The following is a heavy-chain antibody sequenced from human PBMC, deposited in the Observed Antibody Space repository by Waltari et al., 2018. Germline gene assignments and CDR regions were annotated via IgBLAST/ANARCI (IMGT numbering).Heavy chain of an antibody. V-gene: IGHV4-34*01. CDR2: INHSGST. Sequence: QVQLQQWGAGLLKPSETLSLTCAVYGGSFSGYYWSWIRQPPGKGLEWGGEINHSGSTNYHPALKSRVTIAGDTAKNQFSLKLSSVTAADTAVYYCARGGSSSWYVGNYYYYGMDVWGQGTTVTVSS. J-gene: IGHJ6*02. D-gene: IGHD6-13*01. CDR3: ARGGSSSWYVGNYYYYGMDV. CDR1: GGSFSGYY.